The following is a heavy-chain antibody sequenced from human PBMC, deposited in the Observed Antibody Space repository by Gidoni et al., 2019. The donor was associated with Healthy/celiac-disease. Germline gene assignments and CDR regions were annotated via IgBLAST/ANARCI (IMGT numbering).Heavy chain of an antibody. D-gene: IGHD4-17*01. CDR2: ISGSGGST. CDR3: AKNYGDYVRPNFQH. J-gene: IGHJ1*01. V-gene: IGHV3-23*01. Sequence: EVQLLESGGGLVQPGGSLRLSCAASGFTFRYYAMSWVRQAPGKGLEWVSAISGSGGSTYYADSVKGRFTISRDNSKNTLYLQMNSLRAEDTAVYYCAKNYGDYVRPNFQHWGQGTLVTVSS. CDR1: GFTFRYYA.